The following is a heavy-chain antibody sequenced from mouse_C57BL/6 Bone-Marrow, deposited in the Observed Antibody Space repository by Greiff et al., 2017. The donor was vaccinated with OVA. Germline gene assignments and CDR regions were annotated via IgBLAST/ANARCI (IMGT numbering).Heavy chain of an antibody. CDR1: GYTFTDYN. Sequence: EVKLQESGPELVKPGASVKIPCTASGYTFTDYNMDWVKQSHGKSLEWIGDINPNNGGTIYNQKFKGKATLTVDKSSSTAYMELRSLTSEDTAVDNGARSGNYLYWYFDVWGTGTTVTVSS. D-gene: IGHD2-1*01. CDR3: ARSGNYLYWYFDV. J-gene: IGHJ1*03. CDR2: INPNNGGT. V-gene: IGHV1-18*01.